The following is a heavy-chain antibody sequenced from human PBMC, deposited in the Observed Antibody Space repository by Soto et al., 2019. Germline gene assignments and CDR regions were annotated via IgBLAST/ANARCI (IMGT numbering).Heavy chain of an antibody. CDR1: GGTFSSYC. V-gene: IGHV1-69*01. CDR2: IIPISGTA. CDR3: ARSQGSSTSLEIYYYYYYGMDV. Sequence: QVQLVQSGAEVKKPGSSVKVSCKASGGTFSSYCISWVRQAPGQGLEWMGGIIPISGTANYAQKFQGRVTITADESTSTAYMELISLRSEDTAVYYCARSQGSSTSLEIYYYYYYGMDVWGQGTTVTVSS. D-gene: IGHD2-2*01. J-gene: IGHJ6*02.